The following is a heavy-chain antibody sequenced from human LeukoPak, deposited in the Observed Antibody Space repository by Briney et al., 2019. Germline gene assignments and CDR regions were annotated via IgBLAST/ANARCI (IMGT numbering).Heavy chain of an antibody. CDR1: GYTFTSYY. V-gene: IGHV1-46*01. J-gene: IGHJ5*02. D-gene: IGHD4-23*01. CDR2: INPSGGST. CDR3: ARDNSVEDTAWWFDP. Sequence: ASVKVSCKASGYTFTSYYMHWVRQAPGQGLEWMGIINPSGGSTGYAQKFQGRVTMTRDMSTRTDYMELSSLRSEDTAVYYCARDNSVEDTAWWFDPWGQGTLVTVSS.